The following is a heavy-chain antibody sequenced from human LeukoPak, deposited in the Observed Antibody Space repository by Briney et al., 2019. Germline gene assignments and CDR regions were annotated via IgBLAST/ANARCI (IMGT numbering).Heavy chain of an antibody. CDR2: IIPIFGTA. J-gene: IGHJ4*02. CDR3: AREALSSAPNKYSGYDSGFDY. Sequence: GASVKVSCKASGGTFSSYAISWVRQAPGQGLEWMGGIIPIFGTANYAQKFQGRVTITTDESTSTAYMELSSLRSEDTAVYYCAREALSSAPNKYSGYDSGFDYWGQGTLVTVSS. CDR1: GGTFSSYA. V-gene: IGHV1-69*05. D-gene: IGHD5-12*01.